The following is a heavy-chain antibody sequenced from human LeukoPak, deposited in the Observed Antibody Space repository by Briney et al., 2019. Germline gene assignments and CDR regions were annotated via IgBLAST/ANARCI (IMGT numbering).Heavy chain of an antibody. CDR1: GYTFTSYD. J-gene: IGHJ5*02. Sequence: ASVKVSCKASGYTFTSYDINWVRQATGQGLEWMGWMNPNSGNTGYAQKFQGRVTITRNTSISTAYTELSSLRSEDTAVYYCARGQQWPNWFDPWGQGTLVTVSS. V-gene: IGHV1-8*03. CDR2: MNPNSGNT. D-gene: IGHD6-19*01. CDR3: ARGQQWPNWFDP.